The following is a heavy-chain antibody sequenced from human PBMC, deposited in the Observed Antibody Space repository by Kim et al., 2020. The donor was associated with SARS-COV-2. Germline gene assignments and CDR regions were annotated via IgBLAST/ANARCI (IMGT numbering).Heavy chain of an antibody. J-gene: IGHJ4*02. CDR2: ISDNGGFA. D-gene: IGHD3-10*01. Sequence: GGSLRLSCAASGFIFSNSTLSWVRQAPGKGLEWVSTISDNGGFAYYADSVKGRFTISRDNSKNTLYLQMNSLRAEDTAVYYCAKDPMVRGVRGYMDYWGQGTLVAVSS. CDR3: AKDPMVRGVRGYMDY. V-gene: IGHV3-23*01. CDR1: GFIFSNST.